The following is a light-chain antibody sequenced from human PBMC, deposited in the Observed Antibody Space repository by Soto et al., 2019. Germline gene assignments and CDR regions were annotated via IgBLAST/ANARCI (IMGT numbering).Light chain of an antibody. CDR3: QQYRSWLRS. V-gene: IGKV3-11*01. J-gene: IGKJ4*01. Sequence: EIVLTQSPATQSLSPGETATLSCRASQSTSNLAWYQHKPGQAPRLLIYHASTRATGIPDRFSGSGSGTDFTLTISSLEPEDFAVYYCQQYRSWLRSFGRGTRVEIK. CDR2: HAS. CDR1: QSTSN.